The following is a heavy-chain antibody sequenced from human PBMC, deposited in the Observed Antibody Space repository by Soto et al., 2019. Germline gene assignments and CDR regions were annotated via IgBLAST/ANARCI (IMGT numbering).Heavy chain of an antibody. D-gene: IGHD3-3*01. CDR3: ARERENLTYDFWSGNWFDP. V-gene: IGHV4-4*02. CDR1: SGSISSSNW. J-gene: IGHJ5*02. Sequence: SETLSLTCAVSSGSISSSNWWSWVRQPPGKGLEWIGEIYHSGSTNYNPSLKSRVTISVDKSKNQFSLKLSSVTAADTAVYYCARERENLTYDFWSGNWFDPWGQGTLVTVSS. CDR2: IYHSGST.